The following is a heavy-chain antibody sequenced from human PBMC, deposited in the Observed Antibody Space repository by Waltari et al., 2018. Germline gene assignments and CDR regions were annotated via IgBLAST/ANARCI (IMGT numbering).Heavy chain of an antibody. J-gene: IGHJ5*02. CDR3: ARGGIAATDNPFDP. Sequence: QVQLVQSGAELKTPGASVQVSCKASGYSFTGYYLQWGRQAPGQGLEWMGRINPNNGNINYAQNFQGRVTLTRDTSITTAYMELRSLISDDTAIYYCARGGIAATDNPFDPWGQGTLVTVSS. D-gene: IGHD6-13*01. V-gene: IGHV1-2*06. CDR1: GYSFTGYY. CDR2: INPNNGNI.